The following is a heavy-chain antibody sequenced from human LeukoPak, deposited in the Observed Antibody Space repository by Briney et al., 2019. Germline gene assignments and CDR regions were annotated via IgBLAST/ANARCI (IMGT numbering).Heavy chain of an antibody. D-gene: IGHD3-16*01. Sequence: PGGSLRLSCTASGFTFSTHAMIWVRQAPGKGLEWVSSIGTRSDDTYYADSVKGRFTFSRDNSKNTLYLQMDSLRAEDTAVYYCAKHDYGNFKAYDIWGQGTTVTVSS. J-gene: IGHJ3*02. V-gene: IGHV3-23*01. CDR1: GFTFSTHA. CDR2: IGTRSDDT. CDR3: AKHDYGNFKAYDI.